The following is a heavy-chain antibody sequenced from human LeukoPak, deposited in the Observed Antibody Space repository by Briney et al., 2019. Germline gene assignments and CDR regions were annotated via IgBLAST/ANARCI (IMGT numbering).Heavy chain of an antibody. CDR3: ARDVPHNWFDT. Sequence: GGSLRLSCAASGLTFGNNWMHWVRQGPGKGLVWISRINSDGGGAIYADSVKGRFTVSRDNAKNTLYLQMNSLRAEDTAVYYCARDVPHNWFDTGGQGTLVTV. V-gene: IGHV3-74*01. J-gene: IGHJ5*02. CDR2: INSDGGGA. CDR1: GLTFGNNW.